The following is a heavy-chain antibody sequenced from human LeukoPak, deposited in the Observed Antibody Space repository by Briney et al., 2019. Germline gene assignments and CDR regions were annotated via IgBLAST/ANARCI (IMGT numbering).Heavy chain of an antibody. CDR1: GGSFSGYY. J-gene: IGHJ3*02. Sequence: SETLSLTCAVYGGSFSGYYWNWIRQPPGKGLEWIGEINHSGNTKYSPSLKSRVTISVDTSKKQFSLKLSSVTAADTAVYYCARTWTPGGDAFDIWGQGTMVIVSS. V-gene: IGHV4-34*01. CDR2: INHSGNT. CDR3: ARTWTPGGDAFDI. D-gene: IGHD3/OR15-3a*01.